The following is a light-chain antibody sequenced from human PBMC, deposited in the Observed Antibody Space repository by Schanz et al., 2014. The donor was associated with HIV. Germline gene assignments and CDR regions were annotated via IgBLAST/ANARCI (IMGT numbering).Light chain of an antibody. CDR3: QQYNGLSPIT. CDR2: KAS. J-gene: IGKJ2*01. CDR1: QNIDYW. Sequence: DIQMTQSPSTLSASVGDRVTITCRASQNIDYWLAWYQQRPGKAPKLLISKASALESGVPSRFSGSGSGTEFTLTISSLQPDDLASYHCQQYNGLSPITFGQGTKLEI. V-gene: IGKV1-5*03.